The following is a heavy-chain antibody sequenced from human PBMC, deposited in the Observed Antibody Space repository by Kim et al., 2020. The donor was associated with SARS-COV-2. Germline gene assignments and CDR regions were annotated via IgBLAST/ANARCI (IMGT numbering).Heavy chain of an antibody. Sequence: GGSLRLSCAASGFTFSSYGMHWVRQAPGKGLEWVAVISYDGSNKYYADSVKGRFTISRDNSKNTLYLQMNSLRAEDTAVYYCAKATSFDYWGQGTLVTVSS. CDR3: AKATSFDY. CDR2: ISYDGSNK. J-gene: IGHJ4*02. V-gene: IGHV3-30*18. CDR1: GFTFSSYG.